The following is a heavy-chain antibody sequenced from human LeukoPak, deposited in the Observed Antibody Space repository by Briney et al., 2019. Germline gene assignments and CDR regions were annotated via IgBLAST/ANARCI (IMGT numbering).Heavy chain of an antibody. CDR1: GGSFSGYY. Sequence: SETLSLTCAVYGGSFSGYYWSWIRQPPGKGLEWIGEINHSGSTNYNPSLESRVTISVDTSKNQFSLKLSSVTAADTAVYYCARGGHSSWYRHDAFDIWGQGTMVTVSS. CDR2: INHSGST. V-gene: IGHV4-34*01. J-gene: IGHJ3*02. CDR3: ARGGHSSWYRHDAFDI. D-gene: IGHD6-13*01.